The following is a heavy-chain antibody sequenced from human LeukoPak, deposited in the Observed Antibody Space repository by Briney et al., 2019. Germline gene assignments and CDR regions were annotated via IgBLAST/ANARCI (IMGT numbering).Heavy chain of an antibody. J-gene: IGHJ6*02. CDR3: ARDALTGYPFYGMDV. CDR2: ISYDGNSK. V-gene: IGHV3-30-3*01. Sequence: GGSLRLSCAASEFTFSTYAMHWVRQAPGKGLEWVAVISYDGNSKYYPDSVKGRFTISRDNSKNTLFLEMNSLRAEDTAVYYCARDALTGYPFYGMDVWGQGTTVTVSS. D-gene: IGHD3-9*01. CDR1: EFTFSTYA.